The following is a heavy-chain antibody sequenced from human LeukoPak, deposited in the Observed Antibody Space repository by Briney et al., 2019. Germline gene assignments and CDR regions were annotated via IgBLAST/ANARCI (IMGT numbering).Heavy chain of an antibody. J-gene: IGHJ4*02. V-gene: IGHV3-11*01. Sequence: GGSLRLSCAASGFSLSDYFMSWVRQAPGKGLEWVSYSSSTGRTVYYADSVKGRFTTSRDNGKNSLYLQTNSLRAEDTAVYYCARYFGRNWGQGTLVTVSS. CDR1: GFSLSDYF. CDR2: SSSTGRTV. CDR3: ARYFGRN. D-gene: IGHD3-3*01.